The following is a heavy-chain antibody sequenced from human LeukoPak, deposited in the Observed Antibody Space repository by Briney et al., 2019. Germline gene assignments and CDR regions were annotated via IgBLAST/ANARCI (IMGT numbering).Heavy chain of an antibody. CDR3: ASRYGSGSYYKDY. D-gene: IGHD3-10*01. CDR2: ISYSGST. Sequence: PSETLSLTCTVSGGSISSSSYYWGWIRQPPGEGLEWIGSISYSGSTYYNPSLRSRVTISVDTSKNQFSLKLSSVTAADTAVYYCASRYGSGSYYKDYWGQGTLVTVSS. CDR1: GGSISSSSYY. V-gene: IGHV4-39*07. J-gene: IGHJ4*02.